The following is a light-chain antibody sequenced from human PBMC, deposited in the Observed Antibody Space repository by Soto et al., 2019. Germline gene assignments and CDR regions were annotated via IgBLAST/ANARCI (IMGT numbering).Light chain of an antibody. CDR1: QGIGTY. Sequence: IQLTQSPSSLSASVGDRVTVTCRASQGIGTYLVWYQQKSGKAPTVLIYASSTLQTGVPSRLSGSGSGTDFSLTISSLHPEDVATYYCQQVDSYPRTFGQGTKVDSK. CDR3: QQVDSYPRT. J-gene: IGKJ1*01. V-gene: IGKV1-9*01. CDR2: ASS.